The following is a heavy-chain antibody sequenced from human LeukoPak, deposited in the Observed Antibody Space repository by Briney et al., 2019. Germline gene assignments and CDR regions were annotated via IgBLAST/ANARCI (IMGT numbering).Heavy chain of an antibody. V-gene: IGHV5-51*01. CDR1: GYSFTSYW. J-gene: IGHJ3*02. D-gene: IGHD3-22*01. CDR3: ARHGRYYDSGSPLDI. CDR2: IYPGDSDT. Sequence: GESLKISCKGSGYSFTSYWIGWVRQMPGKGLEWMGIIYPGDSDTRYSPSFQGQVTISADKSISTAYLQWSSLKASDTAMYYCARHGRYYDSGSPLDIWGQGTMVTVSS.